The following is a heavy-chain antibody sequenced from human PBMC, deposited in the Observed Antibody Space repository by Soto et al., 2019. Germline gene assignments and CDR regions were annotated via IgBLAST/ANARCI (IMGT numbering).Heavy chain of an antibody. CDR1: GFTFSSYA. D-gene: IGHD2-15*01. CDR3: ARELPFDY. Sequence: QVQLVESGGGVVQPGRSLRLSCAASGFTFSSYAMHWVRQAPGKGLEWVAVISYDGSKKYYADSVKGRFTISRDNSKNTLYLQMNSLRAEDTAVYYCARELPFDYWGQGTLVTVSS. V-gene: IGHV3-30-3*01. CDR2: ISYDGSKK. J-gene: IGHJ4*02.